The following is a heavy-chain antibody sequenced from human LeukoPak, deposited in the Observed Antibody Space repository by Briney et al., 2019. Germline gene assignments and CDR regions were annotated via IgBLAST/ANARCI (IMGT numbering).Heavy chain of an antibody. CDR3: ARDVSAVGGLERPATLGY. CDR1: GFTFSSYG. J-gene: IGHJ4*02. CDR2: ISYDGSNK. D-gene: IGHD1-1*01. V-gene: IGHV3-30*03. Sequence: GGSLRLSCAASGFTFSSYGMHWVRQAPGKGLEWVAVISYDGSNKYFADSVKGRLTISRDNSKNTLYLQMNSLRAEDTAVYYCARDVSAVGGLERPATLGYWGQGTLVTVSS.